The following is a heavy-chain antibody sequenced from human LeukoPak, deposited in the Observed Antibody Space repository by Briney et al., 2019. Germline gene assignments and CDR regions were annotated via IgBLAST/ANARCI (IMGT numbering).Heavy chain of an antibody. V-gene: IGHV1-46*01. Sequence: ASVKVSCKASGYTFTSYYMHWVRQAPGQGLEWMGIINPSGGSTSYAQKFQGRVTMTRDTSTSTVYMELSSLTSEDTAVYYCAREEAGGNYYYYYGMDVWGQGTTVTVSS. CDR3: AREEAGGNYYYYYGMDV. CDR2: INPSGGST. J-gene: IGHJ6*02. CDR1: GYTFTSYY. D-gene: IGHD1-26*01.